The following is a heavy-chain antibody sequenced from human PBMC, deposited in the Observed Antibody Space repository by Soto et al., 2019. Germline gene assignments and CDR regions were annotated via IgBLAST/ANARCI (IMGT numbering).Heavy chain of an antibody. CDR2: IIPIFGTA. D-gene: IGHD3-22*01. CDR3: ARDLRRYYYDSSGYYTRYYFDY. V-gene: IGHV1-69*13. Sequence: SVKVSCKASGGTFSSYAISWVRQAPGQGLEWMGGIIPIFGTANYAQKFQGRVTITADESTSTAYMELSSLRSEDTAVYYCARDLRRYYYDSSGYYTRYYFDYWG. CDR1: GGTFSSYA. J-gene: IGHJ4*01.